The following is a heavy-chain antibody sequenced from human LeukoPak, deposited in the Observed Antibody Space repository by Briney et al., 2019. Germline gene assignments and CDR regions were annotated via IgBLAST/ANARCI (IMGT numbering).Heavy chain of an antibody. CDR3: ARGSNYDILTGYCFDY. CDR2: INHSGST. Sequence: SETLSLTCAVYGGSFSGYYWSWIRQAPGKGLEWIGEINHSGSTNYNPSLKSRVTISVDTSKNQFSLKLSSVTAADTAVYYCARGSNYDILTGYCFDYWGQGTLVTVSS. J-gene: IGHJ4*02. V-gene: IGHV4-34*01. D-gene: IGHD3-9*01. CDR1: GGSFSGYY.